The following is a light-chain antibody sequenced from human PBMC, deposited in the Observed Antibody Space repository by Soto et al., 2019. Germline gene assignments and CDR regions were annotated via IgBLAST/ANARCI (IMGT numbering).Light chain of an antibody. Sequence: ETVLTQAPATLSLSPGERATLSCRASQSVSSYLAWYQQKPGQAPRLLIYDASNRATGIPARFSGSGSGTDFTLTISSLEPEDFAVYYCQQRRSWPPITFGQWTRLEIK. CDR3: QQRRSWPPIT. CDR1: QSVSSY. J-gene: IGKJ5*01. CDR2: DAS. V-gene: IGKV3-11*01.